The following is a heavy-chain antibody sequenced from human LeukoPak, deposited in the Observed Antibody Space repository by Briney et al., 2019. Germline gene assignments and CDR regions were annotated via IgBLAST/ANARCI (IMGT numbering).Heavy chain of an antibody. CDR1: GGSFSGYY. V-gene: IGHV4-34*01. Sequence: PSETLSLTCAVYGGSFSGYYWSWIRQPPGKGLEWIGEINHSGSTNYNPSLKSRVTISVDTSKNQFSLKLSSVTAADTAVYYCARAPSGYCSGGSCYHFDYWGQGTLVTVSS. CDR2: INHSGST. J-gene: IGHJ4*02. D-gene: IGHD2-15*01. CDR3: ARAPSGYCSGGSCYHFDY.